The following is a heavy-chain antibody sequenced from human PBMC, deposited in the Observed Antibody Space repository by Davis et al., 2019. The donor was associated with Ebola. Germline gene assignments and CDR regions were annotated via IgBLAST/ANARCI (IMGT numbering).Heavy chain of an antibody. Sequence: GESLKISCAASGFTFSNYWMHWVRQAPGKGLVWVSRINSDGSSTSYADSVKGRFTISRDNAKNTLYLQMNSLRAEDTAVYYCARALLRGFLEWKYYYYYGMDVWGQGTTVTVSS. CDR3: ARALLRGFLEWKYYYYYGMDV. D-gene: IGHD3-3*01. CDR2: INSDGSST. V-gene: IGHV3-74*01. J-gene: IGHJ6*02. CDR1: GFTFSNYW.